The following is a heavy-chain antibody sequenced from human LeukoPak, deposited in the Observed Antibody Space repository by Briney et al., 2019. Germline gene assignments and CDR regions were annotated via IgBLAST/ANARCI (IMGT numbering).Heavy chain of an antibody. CDR2: ISSSGSTI. CDR3: ARDRSGWAAMPFDY. J-gene: IGHJ4*02. Sequence: GGSLRLSCAASGFTFRTYSMSWIRQAPGKGLEWVSYISSSGSTIYYADSVRGRFTISRDNAKNSLYLQMNSLRAEDTAVYYCARDRSGWAAMPFDYWGQGTLVTVSS. V-gene: IGHV3-11*01. CDR1: GFTFRTYS. D-gene: IGHD2-2*01.